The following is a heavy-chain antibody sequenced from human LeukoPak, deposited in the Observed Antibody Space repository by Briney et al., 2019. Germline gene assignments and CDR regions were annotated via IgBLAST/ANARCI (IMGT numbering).Heavy chain of an antibody. J-gene: IGHJ5*02. V-gene: IGHV5-51*01. D-gene: IGHD4-17*01. Sequence: GESLKISCKASGYSFTNYWIGWVRQMPGKGLEWMGIIYPGDSDTRYSPSFQGQVTISADKSLSTAYLQWSSLKASDTAMYYCASYYGDYGNWFDPWGQGTLVTVSS. CDR2: IYPGDSDT. CDR1: GYSFTNYW. CDR3: ASYYGDYGNWFDP.